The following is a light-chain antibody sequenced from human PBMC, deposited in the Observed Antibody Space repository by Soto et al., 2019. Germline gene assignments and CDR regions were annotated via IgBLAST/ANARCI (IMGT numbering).Light chain of an antibody. CDR3: HQRAKWPLT. CDR2: DAS. Sequence: EIVLTQSPATLSLSPGERATLSCRASHPISSYLTWYQQKPGQAPRLLIYDASNRATGIPARFSGSGSGTDFTLTSSSLEPEDFAVYYCHQRAKWPLTFGPGTIVDIK. J-gene: IGKJ3*01. CDR1: HPISSY. V-gene: IGKV3-11*01.